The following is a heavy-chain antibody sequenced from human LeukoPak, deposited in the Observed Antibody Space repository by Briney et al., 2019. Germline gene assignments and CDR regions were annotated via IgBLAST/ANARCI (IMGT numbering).Heavy chain of an antibody. CDR2: ISASGGST. Sequence: PGGSLRLSCAASGFTFSSYAMSWVRQAPGKGLEWVSGISASGGSTYYADSVKGRFTISRDNSKNTLYLQMNSLRVEDTAVHYCAKGLISSSWYMVDSWGQGTLVTVSS. CDR1: GFTFSSYA. V-gene: IGHV3-23*01. J-gene: IGHJ4*02. CDR3: AKGLISSSWYMVDS. D-gene: IGHD6-13*01.